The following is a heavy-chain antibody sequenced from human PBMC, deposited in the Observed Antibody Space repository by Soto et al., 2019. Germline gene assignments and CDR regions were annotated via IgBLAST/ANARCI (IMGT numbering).Heavy chain of an antibody. J-gene: IGHJ5*02. CDR3: ARGWFWSGYFLWLDP. V-gene: IGHV4-59*01. D-gene: IGHD3-3*01. CDR2: FFYNDNDYSVST. Sequence: SETLSLTCSVCRASIRNSYLSWIRQPPGKALEWIGYFFYNDNDYSVSTSYNPSLKIRVTMSVDTSENQFSLKMAAVTAPAAAVCSCARGWFWSGYFLWLDPWCDGILVT. CDR1: RASIRNSY.